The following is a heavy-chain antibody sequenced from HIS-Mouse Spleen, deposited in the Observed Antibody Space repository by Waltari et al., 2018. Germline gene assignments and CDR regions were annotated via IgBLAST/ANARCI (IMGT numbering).Heavy chain of an antibody. Sequence: QLQLQESGPGLVKPSETLSLTCTVSGGSISSSSYYWGWIRQPPGKGLEWIGSIYYSWSTYYNPYLQSRVTISVDQSKNQFSLKLSSVTDADTAVYYCAKEYSNSHNWFDPWGQGTLVTVSS. D-gene: IGHD6-13*01. CDR1: GGSISSSSYY. V-gene: IGHV4-39*07. CDR2: IYYSWST. CDR3: AKEYSNSHNWFDP. J-gene: IGHJ5*02.